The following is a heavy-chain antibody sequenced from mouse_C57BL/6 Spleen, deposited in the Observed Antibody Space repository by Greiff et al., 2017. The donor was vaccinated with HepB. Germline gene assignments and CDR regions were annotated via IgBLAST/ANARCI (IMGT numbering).Heavy chain of an antibody. CDR1: GYTFTSYW. CDR3: ARESPYYYGSSYD. J-gene: IGHJ2*01. V-gene: IGHV1-52*01. D-gene: IGHD1-1*01. Sequence: QVQLQQPGAELVRPGSSVKLSCKASGYTFTSYWMHWVKQRPIQGLEWIGNIDPSDSETHYNQKFKDKATLTVDKSSSTAYMQLSRLTSEDSAVYCCARESPYYYGSSYDWGQGTTLTVSS. CDR2: IDPSDSET.